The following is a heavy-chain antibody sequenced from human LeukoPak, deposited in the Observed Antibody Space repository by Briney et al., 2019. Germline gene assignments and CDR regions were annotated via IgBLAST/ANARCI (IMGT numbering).Heavy chain of an antibody. CDR2: INPSGGST. V-gene: IGHV1-46*01. J-gene: IGHJ6*02. CDR1: GYTFTSYY. Sequence: ASVKVSCKASGYTFTSYYMHWVGQAPGQGLEWMGIINPSGGSTSYAQKFQGRVTMTRDTSTSTVYMELSSLRSEDTAVYYCAREVRVGATLSYYYGMDVWGQGTTVTVSS. CDR3: AREVRVGATLSYYYGMDV. D-gene: IGHD1-26*01.